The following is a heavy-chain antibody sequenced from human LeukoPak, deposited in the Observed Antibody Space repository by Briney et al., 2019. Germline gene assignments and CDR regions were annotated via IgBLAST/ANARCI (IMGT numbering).Heavy chain of an antibody. CDR3: ARAPVATPSEFDY. Sequence: PSETLSLTCAVSGDSISSGGYWWSWIRQHPGKGPEWIGYISYGGKADYNPSLKCRVAISADTPKNQFSLKLSSTTAADTAVYYCARAPVATPSEFDYWGQGTLVTVSS. CDR1: GDSISSGGYW. D-gene: IGHD5-12*01. CDR2: ISYGGKA. V-gene: IGHV4-31*11. J-gene: IGHJ4*02.